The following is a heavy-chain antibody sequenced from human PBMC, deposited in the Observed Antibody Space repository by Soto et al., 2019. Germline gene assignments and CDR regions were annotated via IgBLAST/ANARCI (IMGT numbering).Heavy chain of an antibody. CDR2: IYYSGST. V-gene: IGHV4-39*01. Sequence: TSETLSLTCPVSGCSISSSSYYWGWIRQPPGKGLELIWSIYYSGSTYYNPSLKSRVTISVDTSKNQFSLKLSSVTAADTAVYYCARSRPVRVAATRAWFDPWGQGTLVTSPQ. CDR1: GCSISSSSYY. D-gene: IGHD2-15*01. CDR3: ARSRPVRVAATRAWFDP. J-gene: IGHJ5*02.